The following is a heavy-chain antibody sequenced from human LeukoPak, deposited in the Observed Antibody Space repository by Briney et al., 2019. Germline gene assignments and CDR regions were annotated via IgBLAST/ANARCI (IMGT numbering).Heavy chain of an antibody. V-gene: IGHV3-74*01. Sequence: GGSLRLSCAASGITFGNNWMHWVRQGPGKGLVWISRINSDGGGAIYADSVQGRFTVSRDNAKTTLYQQMNSLRGGDTAVYYCARDVPHNWFDTWGQGTLATVSS. CDR2: INSDGGGA. CDR1: GITFGNNW. CDR3: ARDVPHNWFDT. J-gene: IGHJ5*02.